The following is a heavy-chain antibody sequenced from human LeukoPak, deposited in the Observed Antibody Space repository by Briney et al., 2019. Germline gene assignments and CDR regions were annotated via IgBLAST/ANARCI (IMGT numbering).Heavy chain of an antibody. CDR2: ISGNSGSI. D-gene: IGHD5-18*01. CDR1: GFIFDYYA. J-gene: IGHJ4*02. Sequence: PGGSLRLSCAASGFIFDYYAMHWVRHAPGKGLEWVSGISGNSGSIGYADSVKGRFTISRDNAKNSLYLQMNSLRAEDTALYYCAKDIGLRYSYGLYYFDYWGQGTLVTVSS. V-gene: IGHV3-9*01. CDR3: AKDIGLRYSYGLYYFDY.